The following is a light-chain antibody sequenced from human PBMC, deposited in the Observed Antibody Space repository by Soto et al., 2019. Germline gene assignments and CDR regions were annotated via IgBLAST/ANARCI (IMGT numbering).Light chain of an antibody. CDR2: GAS. CDR3: QQYHHWPWT. CDR1: QSVSSSY. Sequence: EIVLTQSPGTLSLSPGERATLSCRASQSVSSSYLAWYQQKPGQAPRLLIYGASSRATGIPDRFSGSGSGTEFTLIISSLQSEDFAVYYCQQYHHWPWTFGQGTKVEI. J-gene: IGKJ1*01. V-gene: IGKV3-20*01.